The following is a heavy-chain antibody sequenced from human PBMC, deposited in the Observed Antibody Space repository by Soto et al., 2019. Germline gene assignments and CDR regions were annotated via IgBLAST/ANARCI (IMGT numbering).Heavy chain of an antibody. CDR2: ISDSGGRT. J-gene: IGHJ5*02. CDR3: AKSLNINWKNWFDP. Sequence: PGGSLRLSCAASGFTFSSYAMTWVRQAPGKGLEWVSIISDSGGRTYYADSVRGRFTISRDNSKNTLYLQMNSLRAEDTAVYYCAKSLNINWKNWFDPWGQGTLVTVSS. D-gene: IGHD1-1*01. V-gene: IGHV3-23*01. CDR1: GFTFSSYA.